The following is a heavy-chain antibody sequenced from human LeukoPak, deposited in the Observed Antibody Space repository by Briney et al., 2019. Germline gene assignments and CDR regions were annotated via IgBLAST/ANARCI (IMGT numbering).Heavy chain of an antibody. CDR2: ISGSGGRP. J-gene: IGHJ4*02. Sequence: GGSLRLSCAVSGVTLSNYGMAWVRQAPGKGLEWVAGISGSGGRPNYADSVKGRFTISRDNAKNTLYLQMNSLRAEDTAVYFCAKRGVVIRVILVGFHKEAYYFDSWGQGAPVSVSS. CDR1: GVTLSNYG. CDR3: AKRGVVIRVILVGFHKEAYYFDS. V-gene: IGHV3-23*01. D-gene: IGHD3-22*01.